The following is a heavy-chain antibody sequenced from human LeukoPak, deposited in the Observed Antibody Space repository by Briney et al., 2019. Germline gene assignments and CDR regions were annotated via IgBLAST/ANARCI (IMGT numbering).Heavy chain of an antibody. Sequence: GGSLRLSCAASGFTFSRYWMHWARPAPGKGLVWVSRVNGDGSTTSYADSVKGGFTISRDNAKNTLYLQMNSLRAEDTAVYYCATGNYYDSRGYYTFGHWGQGTLVTVSS. V-gene: IGHV3-74*01. J-gene: IGHJ1*01. CDR3: ATGNYYDSRGYYTFGH. D-gene: IGHD3-22*01. CDR1: GFTFSRYW. CDR2: VNGDGSTT.